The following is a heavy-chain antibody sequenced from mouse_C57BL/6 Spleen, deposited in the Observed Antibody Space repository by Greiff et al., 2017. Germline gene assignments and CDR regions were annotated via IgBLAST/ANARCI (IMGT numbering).Heavy chain of an antibody. CDR2: IDPENGDT. V-gene: IGHV14-4*01. CDR1: GFNIKDDY. Sequence: AQLQQSGAELVRPGASVKLSCTASGFNIKDDYMHWVKQRPEQGLEWIGWIDPENGDTEYASKFQGKATITADTSSNTAYLQLSSLTSEDTAVYYCTKGLRDYYFDYWGQGTTLTVSS. CDR3: TKGLRDYYFDY. J-gene: IGHJ2*01. D-gene: IGHD1-1*01.